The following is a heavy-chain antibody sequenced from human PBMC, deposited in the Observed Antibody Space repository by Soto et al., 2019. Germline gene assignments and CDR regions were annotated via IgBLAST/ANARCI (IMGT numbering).Heavy chain of an antibody. J-gene: IGHJ5*01. D-gene: IGHD3-22*01. CDR2: INHSGRV. Sequence: PSQTLSLTCAVYGGSFSGHSWTWIRQSPGKGLEWIGDINHSGRVNYSPSLKSRVTISLDTSKNQFSLTLSAVTAADTAMYYCSTRAYDTTGCYRFDPWGQGTLVNLSS. V-gene: IGHV4-34*01. CDR1: GGSFSGHS. CDR3: STRAYDTTGCYRFDP.